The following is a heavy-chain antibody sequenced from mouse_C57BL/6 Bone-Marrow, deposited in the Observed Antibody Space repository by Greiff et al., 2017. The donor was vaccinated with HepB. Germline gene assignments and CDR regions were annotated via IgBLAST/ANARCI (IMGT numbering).Heavy chain of an antibody. CDR2: IDPSDSYT. CDR3: ARRRIYYYGNGYFDV. CDR1: GYTFTSYW. V-gene: IGHV1-69*01. Sequence: VQLQQPGAELVMPGASVKLSCKASGYTFTSYWMHWVKQRPGQGLEWIGEIDPSDSYTNYNQKFKGKSTLTVDKSSSTAYMQLSSLTSEDSAVYYCARRRIYYYGNGYFDVWGTGTTVTVSS. J-gene: IGHJ1*03. D-gene: IGHD1-1*01.